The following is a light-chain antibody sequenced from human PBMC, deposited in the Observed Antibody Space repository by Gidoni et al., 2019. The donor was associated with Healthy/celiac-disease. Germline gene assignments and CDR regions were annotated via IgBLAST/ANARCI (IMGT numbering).Light chain of an antibody. V-gene: IGKV1-5*03. CDR1: QLISSW. Sequence: IQLTQPPSTLSASGGDRVPITCRGSQLISSWLACQQQKPGKATKLLIYKAYSLESGVPSRCSGRGAGKEFTLTISRLQEDEFANYYWQHDNSYSRTFGEGTKVEIK. CDR3: QHDNSYSRT. CDR2: KAY. J-gene: IGKJ1*01.